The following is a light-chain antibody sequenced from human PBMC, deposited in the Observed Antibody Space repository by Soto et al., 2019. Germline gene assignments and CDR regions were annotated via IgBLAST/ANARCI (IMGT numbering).Light chain of an antibody. CDR1: QSVSSSY. CDR3: QQYGSSPPYT. V-gene: IGKV3-20*01. CDR2: GAS. J-gene: IGKJ2*01. Sequence: EIVLTQSPGILSLSPGERATLSCRASQSVSSSYLAWYQQKPGQAPRLLIYGASNRATGIPDRFSASGSKTNFTLTISRLEPEDGAVYYCQQYGSSPPYTFGQGTKLEIK.